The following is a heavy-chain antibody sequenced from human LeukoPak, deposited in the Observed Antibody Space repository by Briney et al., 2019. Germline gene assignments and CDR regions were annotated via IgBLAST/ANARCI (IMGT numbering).Heavy chain of an antibody. J-gene: IGHJ4*02. CDR3: ARKVGYCSGGSCYYFDY. Sequence: GESLKISCKGSGYSFTSYWIGWVRQMPGEGLEWMGIIYPGDSDTRYSPSFQGQVTISADKSISTAYLQWSSLKASDTAMYYCARKVGYCSGGSCYYFDYWGQGTLVTVSS. V-gene: IGHV5-51*01. CDR1: GYSFTSYW. CDR2: IYPGDSDT. D-gene: IGHD2-15*01.